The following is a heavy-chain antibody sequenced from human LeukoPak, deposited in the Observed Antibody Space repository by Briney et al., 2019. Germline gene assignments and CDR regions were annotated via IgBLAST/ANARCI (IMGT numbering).Heavy chain of an antibody. Sequence: PSETLSLTCTVSGGSISSGSYYWSWIRQPAGKGLEWIGRIYTSGSTNYNPSLKSRVTISVDTSKNQFSLNLNSVTAADTAVYYCARGSRALSVNYCYIDVWDKGTTVTVSS. D-gene: IGHD3-10*01. CDR3: ARGSRALSVNYCYIDV. J-gene: IGHJ6*03. CDR1: GGSISSGSYY. CDR2: IYTSGST. V-gene: IGHV4-61*02.